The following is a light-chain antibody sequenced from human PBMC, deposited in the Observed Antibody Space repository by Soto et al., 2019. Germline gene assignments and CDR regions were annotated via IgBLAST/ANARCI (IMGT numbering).Light chain of an antibody. CDR3: QQSYNSPYT. Sequence: DIQMTQSPSSLSASVGDRVTITCRASQSISSYLNWYQQKPGKAPKLLIYAASSLQSGVPSRFSGSGSGTDFTPTISSLQPEDFANYYCQQSYNSPYTFGQGTKLEVK. V-gene: IGKV1-39*01. J-gene: IGKJ2*01. CDR1: QSISSY. CDR2: AAS.